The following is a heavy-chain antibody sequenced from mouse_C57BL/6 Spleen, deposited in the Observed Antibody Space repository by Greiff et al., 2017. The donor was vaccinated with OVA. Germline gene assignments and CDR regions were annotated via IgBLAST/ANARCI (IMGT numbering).Heavy chain of an antibody. Sequence: EVQLQQSGPELVKPGASVKIPCKASGYTFTDYNMDWVKQSHGKSLEWIGDINPNNGGTIYNQKFKGKATLTVDKSSSTAYMELRSLTSEDTAVYYCARITTVGSFRAMDYWGQGTSVTVSS. CDR1: GYTFTDYN. J-gene: IGHJ4*01. CDR3: ARITTVGSFRAMDY. CDR2: INPNNGGT. D-gene: IGHD1-1*01. V-gene: IGHV1-18*01.